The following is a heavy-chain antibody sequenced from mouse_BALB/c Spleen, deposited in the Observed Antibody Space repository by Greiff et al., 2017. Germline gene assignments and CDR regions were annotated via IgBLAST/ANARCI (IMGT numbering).Heavy chain of an antibody. CDR2: ISSGGSYT. CDR1: GFTFSSYG. V-gene: IGHV5-6*01. Sequence: EVQLVESGGDLVKPGGSLKLSCAASGFTFSSYGMSWVRQTPDKRLEWVATISSGGSYTYYPDSVKGRFTISRDNAKNTLYLQMSSLKSEDTAMYYCARSEYRYDVAPYAMDYWGQGTSVTVSS. D-gene: IGHD2-14*01. J-gene: IGHJ4*01. CDR3: ARSEYRYDVAPYAMDY.